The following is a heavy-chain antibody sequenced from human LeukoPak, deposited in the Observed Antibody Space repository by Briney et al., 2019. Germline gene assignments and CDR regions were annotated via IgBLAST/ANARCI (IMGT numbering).Heavy chain of an antibody. CDR3: ARVYSSSPSFDY. D-gene: IGHD6-6*01. J-gene: IGHJ4*02. CDR1: GGSFSGYY. CDR2: INHSGST. Sequence: SEILSLTCAVYGGSFSGYYWSWIRQPPGKGLEWIGEINHSGSTNYNPSLKSRVTISVDTSKNQFSLKLSSVTAADTAVYYCARVYSSSPSFDYWGQGTLVTVSS. V-gene: IGHV4-34*01.